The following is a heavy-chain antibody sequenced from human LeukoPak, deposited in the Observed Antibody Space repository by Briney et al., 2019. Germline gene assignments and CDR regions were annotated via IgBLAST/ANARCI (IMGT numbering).Heavy chain of an antibody. D-gene: IGHD2-2*01. V-gene: IGHV3-33*08. CDR3: ARESSSWFDP. Sequence: GGSLRLSCAASGFTFSSYSMNWVRQAPGKGLEWVAVIWYDGSNKYYADSVKGRFTISRDNSKNTLYLQMNSLRAEDTAVYYCARESSSWFDPWGQGTLVTVSS. J-gene: IGHJ5*02. CDR2: IWYDGSNK. CDR1: GFTFSSYS.